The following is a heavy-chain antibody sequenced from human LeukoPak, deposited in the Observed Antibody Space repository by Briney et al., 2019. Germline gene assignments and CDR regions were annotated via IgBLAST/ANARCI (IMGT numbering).Heavy chain of an antibody. J-gene: IGHJ6*03. CDR3: GRAGFGTAYNRFYYYMDV. D-gene: IGHD3-16*01. V-gene: IGHV4-38-2*01. Sequence: SETLSLTCAVSNYPITSDYYWVWIRQPPGQGLEWIGQIFHSEIAHYNLSLKSRVTMSVDTSRSQFSVNLNSVTAADTAVYFCGRAGFGTAYNRFYYYMDVWGKGTTVTVSS. CDR2: IFHSEIA. CDR1: NYPITSDYY.